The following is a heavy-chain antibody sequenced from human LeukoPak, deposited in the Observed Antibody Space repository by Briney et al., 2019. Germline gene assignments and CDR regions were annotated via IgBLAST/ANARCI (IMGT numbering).Heavy chain of an antibody. Sequence: PGGSLRLSCAASGFTFSNYWMTWVRQAPGIGLEYMVNIKEDGSEKYYVDSVKGRFTISRDNAKNSLYLQMSSLRGDDTAVYYCVRDCGFHTFDFWGQGTLVTVSS. CDR3: VRDCGFHTFDF. J-gene: IGHJ4*02. V-gene: IGHV3-7*05. D-gene: IGHD2-21*01. CDR2: IKEDGSEK. CDR1: GFTFSNYW.